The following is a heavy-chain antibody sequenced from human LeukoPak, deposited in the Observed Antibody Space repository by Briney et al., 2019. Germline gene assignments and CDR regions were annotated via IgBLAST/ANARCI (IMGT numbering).Heavy chain of an antibody. J-gene: IGHJ4*02. D-gene: IGHD3-22*01. V-gene: IGHV4-59*01. Sequence: SETLSLTCTVSGGSISSYYWSWIRQPPGKGLEWIGYIYYSGSTNYNPSLKSRVTISVDTSKNQFSLKLGSVTAADTAVYYCAREQGIYYYDSSGFDYWGQGTLVTVSS. CDR2: IYYSGST. CDR3: AREQGIYYYDSSGFDY. CDR1: GGSISSYY.